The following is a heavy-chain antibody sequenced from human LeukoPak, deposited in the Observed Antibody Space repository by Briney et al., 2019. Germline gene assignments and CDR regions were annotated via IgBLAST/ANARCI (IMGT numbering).Heavy chain of an antibody. V-gene: IGHV1-18*01. Sequence: ASLKVSCKASGYTFTSYGISWVRQAPGQGLEWMGWISAYNGNTNYAQKLQGRVTMTTDKSTSTAYMELRSLRSDDTAVYYCARDCSGGSCYEFTAYYFDYWGQGTLVTVSS. CDR2: ISAYNGNT. J-gene: IGHJ4*02. D-gene: IGHD2-15*01. CDR1: GYTFTSYG. CDR3: ARDCSGGSCYEFTAYYFDY.